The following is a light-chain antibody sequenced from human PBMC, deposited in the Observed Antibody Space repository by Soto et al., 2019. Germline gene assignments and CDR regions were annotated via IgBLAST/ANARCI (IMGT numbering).Light chain of an antibody. Sequence: QSALTQPASVSGSPGQSITISCTGTSSDVGTYNYVSWYQQLPGKAPKLMIYEIRHRPSGISDRFSGSKSGNTASLTISGLQAEDEADYYCSSYTNTGSLVVFGGGTKVTVL. CDR2: EIR. V-gene: IGLV2-14*01. J-gene: IGLJ2*01. CDR1: SSDVGTYNY. CDR3: SSYTNTGSLVV.